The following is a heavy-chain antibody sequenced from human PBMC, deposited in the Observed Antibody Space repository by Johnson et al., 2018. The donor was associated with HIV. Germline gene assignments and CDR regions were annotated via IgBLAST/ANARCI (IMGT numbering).Heavy chain of an antibody. CDR3: ARGNITMIVGTSYAFDI. CDR1: GFTFSSYW. Sequence: EKLVESGGGLVQPGGSLRLSCAASGFTFSSYWMSWVRQAPGKGLEWVANIKQDGSEKYYVDSVKGRFTISRDNSKNTLYLQMGSLRAEDMAVYYCARGNITMIVGTSYAFDIWGQG. CDR2: IKQDGSEK. D-gene: IGHD3-22*01. V-gene: IGHV3-7*02. J-gene: IGHJ3*02.